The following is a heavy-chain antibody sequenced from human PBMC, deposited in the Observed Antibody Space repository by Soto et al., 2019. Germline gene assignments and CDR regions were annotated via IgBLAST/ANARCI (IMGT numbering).Heavy chain of an antibody. CDR3: AGSRVQGAFDI. D-gene: IGHD1-1*01. V-gene: IGHV3-21*01. J-gene: IGHJ3*02. CDR2: ISSSSSYI. CDR1: GFTFSSYS. Sequence: EVQLVESGGGLVKPGGSLRLSCAASGFTFSSYSMTWVRQAPGKGLEWVSSISSSSSYIYYADSVKGRFTISRDNAKNSLYLQMNSLRAEDTAVYYCAGSRVQGAFDIWGQGTMVTVSS.